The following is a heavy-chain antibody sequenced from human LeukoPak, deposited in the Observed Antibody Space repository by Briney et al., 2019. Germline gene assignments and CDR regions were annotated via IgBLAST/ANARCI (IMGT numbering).Heavy chain of an antibody. D-gene: IGHD2-2*01. V-gene: IGHV3-15*01. CDR2: IKSKTDGGAT. J-gene: IGHJ4*02. Sequence: GGSLRLSCAASGFTFSNAWMSWVRQAPGKGLEWVGRIKSKTDGGATGYAAPVKGRFTISRDNSKNTLYLQMNSLKTEDTAVYYCSTDPSQSYFDYWGQGTLVTVSS. CDR1: GFTFSNAW. CDR3: STDPSQSYFDY.